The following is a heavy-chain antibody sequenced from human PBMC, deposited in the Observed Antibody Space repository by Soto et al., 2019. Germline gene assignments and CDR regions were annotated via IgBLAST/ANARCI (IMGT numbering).Heavy chain of an antibody. D-gene: IGHD3-22*01. CDR3: AREKSSGSTEFDY. CDR1: GFTFSSYG. J-gene: IGHJ4*02. CDR2: IWYDGSNK. Sequence: QVQLVESGGGVVQPGRSLRLSCAASGFTFSSYGMHWVRQAPGKGLEWVAVIWYDGSNKYYADSVKGRFTISRDNSKNTLYLEMNSLRAEDTAVFYCAREKSSGSTEFDYWGQGTLVTVSS. V-gene: IGHV3-33*01.